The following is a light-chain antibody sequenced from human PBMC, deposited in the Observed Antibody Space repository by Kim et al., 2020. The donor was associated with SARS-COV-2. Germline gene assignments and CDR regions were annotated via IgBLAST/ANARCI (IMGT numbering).Light chain of an antibody. CDR1: TGSVASGQY. Sequence: PGGTVTRTCGSNTGSVASGQYPYWLQQKPGQAPRTLIYDTTKKHSWTPARCSGSHLADKAALTLSGAQPEDEADYYCLVSYANIGVFGGGTQLTVL. CDR3: LVSYANIGV. CDR2: DTT. V-gene: IGLV7-46*01. J-gene: IGLJ3*02.